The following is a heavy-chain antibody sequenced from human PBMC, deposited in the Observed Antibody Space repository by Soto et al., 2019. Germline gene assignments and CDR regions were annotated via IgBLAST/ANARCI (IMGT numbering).Heavy chain of an antibody. CDR2: IYRPGNS. D-gene: IGHD1-1*01. J-gene: IGHJ4*02. Sequence: SETLSLTCNVTGFSISSGFYWSWVRQTPGKGLAWIGSIYRPGNSYRNPSLEGRLIVSMDLSNNQFFLKLASVTAADTAIYYCAREKVGTTFFDNWGQGTQVTVSS. V-gene: IGHV4-38-2*02. CDR1: GFSISSGFY. CDR3: AREKVGTTFFDN.